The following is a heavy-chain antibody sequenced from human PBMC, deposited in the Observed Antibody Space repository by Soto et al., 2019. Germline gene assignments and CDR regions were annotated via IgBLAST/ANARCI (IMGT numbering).Heavy chain of an antibody. V-gene: IGHV4-59*12. J-gene: IGHJ5*02. CDR1: GDSISSYS. D-gene: IGHD2-2*01. CDR3: ARVPDR. Sequence: SETLSLTCAVSGDSISSYSCMWIRQPPGKGLEWIGYLYHSRSANYNPSLKSRVTLSVDRSTNQFSLKLSSVTAADTAVYYCARVPDRWGQGTLVTVSS. CDR2: LYHSRSA.